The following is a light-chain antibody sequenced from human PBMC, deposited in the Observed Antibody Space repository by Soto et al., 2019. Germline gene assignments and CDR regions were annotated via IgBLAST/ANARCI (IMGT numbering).Light chain of an antibody. CDR1: SRYVGSYNL. J-gene: IGLJ1*01. CDR2: EVS. Sequence: QSVLTQPASVSGSPGQSVTISFTGTSRYVGSYNLVSWYQQHPGKAPKLMIYEVSKRPSGVSSRFSGSKSGNTASLTISGLQAEDEADYYCCSYAGSSTYVFGTGTKVTVL. V-gene: IGLV2-23*02. CDR3: CSYAGSSTYV.